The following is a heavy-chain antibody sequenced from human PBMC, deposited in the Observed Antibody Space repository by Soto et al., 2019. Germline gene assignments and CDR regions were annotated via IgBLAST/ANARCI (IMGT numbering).Heavy chain of an antibody. D-gene: IGHD6-13*01. CDR1: GDSISSGYH. V-gene: IGHV4-38-2*02. CDR2: IYHSGTT. J-gene: IGHJ5*02. CDR3: ARDADSSSWYGQGGFDP. Sequence: SETLSLTCAVSGDSISSGYHWAWIRQSPGKGLEWVASIYHSGTTYYNPSLTSRVTISVDTSKNQFSLKLTSVTAADSAVYYCARDADSSSWYGQGGFDPWGQGTLVTVSS.